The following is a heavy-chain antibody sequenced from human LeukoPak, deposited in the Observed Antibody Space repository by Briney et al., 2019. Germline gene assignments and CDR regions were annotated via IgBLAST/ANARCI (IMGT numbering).Heavy chain of an antibody. V-gene: IGHV1-2*02. CDR1: GYTFTGYY. CDR2: INPNSGGT. J-gene: IGHJ5*02. CDR3: ARDRIAAITNWFHP. D-gene: IGHD2-2*02. Sequence: ASVKVSCKASGYTFTGYYMHWVRQAPGQGLEWMGWINPNSGGTNYAQKFQGRVTMTRDTSISTAYMELSRLRSDDTAVYYCARDRIAAITNWFHPWVQGTLVTVSS.